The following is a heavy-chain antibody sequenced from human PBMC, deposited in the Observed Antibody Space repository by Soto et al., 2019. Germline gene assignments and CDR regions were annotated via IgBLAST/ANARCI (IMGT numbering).Heavy chain of an antibody. J-gene: IGHJ4*02. CDR3: ARDGPGIYATFDY. D-gene: IGHD2-8*01. Sequence: GASVKVSCKASGGTFSSYAISWVRQAPGQGLEWMGGIIPIFGTANYAQKFQGRVTITADESTSTAYMELSSLRSEDTAVYYCARDGPGIYATFDYWGQGTLVTVSS. V-gene: IGHV1-69*13. CDR1: GGTFSSYA. CDR2: IIPIFGTA.